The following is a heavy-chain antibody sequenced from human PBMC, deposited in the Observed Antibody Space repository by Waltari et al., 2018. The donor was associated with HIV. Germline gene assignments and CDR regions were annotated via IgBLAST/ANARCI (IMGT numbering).Heavy chain of an antibody. CDR3: ARVPFASSWSADSFDV. Sequence: VQLEESGGGVVQPGRSRRLSCAASGFRVSDYGMHWVRQAPGKGLKWVAVIWYDGSKKEYSDSVKGRFTISKDNSKNTLFLQMNSLRVDDTVVYFCARVPFASSWSADSFDVWGPGTRITVSS. CDR1: GFRVSDYG. V-gene: IGHV3-33*01. D-gene: IGHD6-13*01. CDR2: IWYDGSKK. J-gene: IGHJ3*01.